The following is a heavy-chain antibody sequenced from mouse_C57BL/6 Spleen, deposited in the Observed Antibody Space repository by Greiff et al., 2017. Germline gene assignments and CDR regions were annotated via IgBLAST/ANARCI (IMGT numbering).Heavy chain of an antibody. J-gene: IGHJ4*01. D-gene: IGHD2-10*01. CDR1: GYTFTSYW. V-gene: IGHV1-64*01. CDR3: AREEAYYGNYDYAMDY. Sequence: QVQLQQPGAELVKPGASVKLSCKASGYTFTSYWMHWVKQRPGQGLEWIGMIHPNSGSTNYNEKFKSKATLTVEKSSSTAYMQLSSLTSEDSAVYYCAREEAYYGNYDYAMDYWGQGTSVTVSS. CDR2: IHPNSGST.